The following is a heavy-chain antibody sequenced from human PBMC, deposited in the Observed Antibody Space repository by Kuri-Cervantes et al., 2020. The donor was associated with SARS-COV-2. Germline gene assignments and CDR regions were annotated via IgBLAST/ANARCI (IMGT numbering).Heavy chain of an antibody. CDR3: ARGRGYYDSSGYIDY. D-gene: IGHD3-22*01. Sequence: SETLSLTCIVSSGSISNSNYYWGWIRQSPGKGLEWLGSIFYTGNTYYAPSLKSRVTISVDTSNNQFSLKLSSVTAADTAVYYCARGRGYYDSSGYIDYWGQGTLVTVSS. CDR2: IFYTGNT. V-gene: IGHV4-39*07. J-gene: IGHJ4*02. CDR1: SGSISNSNYY.